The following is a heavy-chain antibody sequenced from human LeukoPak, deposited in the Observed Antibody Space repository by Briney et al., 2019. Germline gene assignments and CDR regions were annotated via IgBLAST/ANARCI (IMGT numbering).Heavy chain of an antibody. CDR2: IKQVGSEK. V-gene: IGHV3-7*01. CDR3: ARDLHTAMVSDAFDI. Sequence: PGGSLRLSCAASGFTFSSYWMSWVRQAPGKGLEWVANIKQVGSEKYYVDSVKGRFTISRDNAKNSLYLQMNSLRAEDTAVYYCARDLHTAMVSDAFDIWGQGTMVTVSS. CDR1: GFTFSSYW. J-gene: IGHJ3*02. D-gene: IGHD5-18*01.